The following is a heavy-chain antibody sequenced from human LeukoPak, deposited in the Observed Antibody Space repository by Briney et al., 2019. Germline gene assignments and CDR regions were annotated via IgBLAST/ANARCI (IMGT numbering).Heavy chain of an antibody. Sequence: GGSLRPSCAASGFTFDDYAMHWVRQAPGKGLEWVSGISWNSGSIGYADSVKGRFTISRDNAKNSLYLQMNSLRAEDTALYYCAKAYSSSWYGAFDYWGQGTLVTVSS. V-gene: IGHV3-9*01. J-gene: IGHJ4*02. CDR3: AKAYSSSWYGAFDY. D-gene: IGHD6-13*01. CDR1: GFTFDDYA. CDR2: ISWNSGSI.